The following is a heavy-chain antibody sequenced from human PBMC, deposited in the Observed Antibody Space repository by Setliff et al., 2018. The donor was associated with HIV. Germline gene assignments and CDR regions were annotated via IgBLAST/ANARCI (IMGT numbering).Heavy chain of an antibody. CDR2: IFSGGST. CDR1: GFTFINYG. Sequence: HPGGSLRLSCAASGFTFINYGMHWVRQAPGKGLEWVSVIFSGGSTFYADSVKGRFTVSRDNSRNTLFLQMDSLRTEDTALYYCAISRRAYYLYDHWGQGTLVTVSS. J-gene: IGHJ5*02. V-gene: IGHV3-NL1*01. D-gene: IGHD3-10*01. CDR3: AISRRAYYLYDH.